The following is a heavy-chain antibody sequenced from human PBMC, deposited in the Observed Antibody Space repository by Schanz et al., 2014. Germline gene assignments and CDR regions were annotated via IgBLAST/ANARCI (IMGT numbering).Heavy chain of an antibody. Sequence: QVQLQESGPGLVKPSETLSLTCTVSGGSITNYYWSWIRQPPGKGLEWVGYVSNTGTANYNPSLKSRVSISVDSSNNKFSLKLSSVTAADTAVYYCARHTYFNCYFDYWGPGTLATVSS. CDR1: GGSITNYY. V-gene: IGHV4-59*08. CDR3: ARHTYFNCYFDY. J-gene: IGHJ4*02. CDR2: VSNTGTA. D-gene: IGHD1-1*01.